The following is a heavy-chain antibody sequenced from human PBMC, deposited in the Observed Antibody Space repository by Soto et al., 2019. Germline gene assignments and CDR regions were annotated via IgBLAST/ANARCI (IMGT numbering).Heavy chain of an antibody. CDR1: GGTFSSYT. CDR3: ARDVPTTVTTPGAFDI. J-gene: IGHJ3*02. D-gene: IGHD4-17*01. Sequence: SVKVSCKASGGTFSSYTISWVRQAPGQGLEWMGRIIPILGIANYAQKFQGRVTITADKSTSTDYMGLSSLRSEDTAVYYCARDVPTTVTTPGAFDIWGQGTMVTVSS. V-gene: IGHV1-69*04. CDR2: IIPILGIA.